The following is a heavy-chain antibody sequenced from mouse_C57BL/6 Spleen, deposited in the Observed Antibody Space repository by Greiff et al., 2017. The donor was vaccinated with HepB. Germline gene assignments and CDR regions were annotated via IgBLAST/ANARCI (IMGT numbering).Heavy chain of an antibody. CDR3: ARWKLLRFDY. CDR2: IYPGDGDT. Sequence: VQLQQSGPELVKPGASVKISCKASGYAFSSSWMNWVKQRPGKGLEWIGRIYPGDGDTNYNGKFKGKATLTADKSSSTAYMQLSSLTSEDSAVYFCARWKLLRFDYWGQGTTLTVSS. D-gene: IGHD1-1*01. CDR1: GYAFSSSW. J-gene: IGHJ2*01. V-gene: IGHV1-82*01.